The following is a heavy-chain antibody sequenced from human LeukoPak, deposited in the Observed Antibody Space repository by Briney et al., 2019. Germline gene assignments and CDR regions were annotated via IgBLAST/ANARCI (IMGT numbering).Heavy chain of an antibody. J-gene: IGHJ4*02. Sequence: GGSLRLSCAASGFTFSSYAMSWVRQAPGKGLEWVSAISGSGGSTYYADSVKGRFTISRDNSKNTLYLQMNSLRAEDTAVYYWAENSPPLPKGPHRRVGFDYWGQGTLVTVSS. CDR3: AENSPPLPKGPHRRVGFDY. D-gene: IGHD1-26*01. V-gene: IGHV3-23*01. CDR2: ISGSGGST. CDR1: GFTFSSYA.